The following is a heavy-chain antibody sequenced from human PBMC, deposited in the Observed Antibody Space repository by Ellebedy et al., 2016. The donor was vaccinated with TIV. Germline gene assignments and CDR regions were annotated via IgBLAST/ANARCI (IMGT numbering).Heavy chain of an antibody. CDR2: ISTSGGST. J-gene: IGHJ3*02. Sequence: GESLKISCAASGFTFSTYAMGWVRQAPGKGLEWVSGISTSGGSTYYADSVKGRFTISRDNSKNTLYLQMNSLRAEDTAVYYCAKHLAVAAHDAFDIWGQGTMVTVSS. V-gene: IGHV3-23*01. CDR3: AKHLAVAAHDAFDI. D-gene: IGHD6-19*01. CDR1: GFTFSTYA.